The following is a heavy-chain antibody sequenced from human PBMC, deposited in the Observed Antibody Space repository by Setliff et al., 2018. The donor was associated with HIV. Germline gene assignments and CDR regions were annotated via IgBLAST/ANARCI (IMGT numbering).Heavy chain of an antibody. J-gene: IGHJ3*02. D-gene: IGHD3-22*01. CDR2: IYYSGST. V-gene: IGHV4-61*10. CDR3: ARDSDDSGFWDAFNI. Sequence: SETLSLTCTVSGGSISSGTYFWSWIRQPAGKGLEWIGYIYYSGSTNYNPSLKSRVTISVDTSKNQFSLRLTSMTAADTAVYYCARDSDDSGFWDAFNIWGQGTMVTVSS. CDR1: GGSISSGTYF.